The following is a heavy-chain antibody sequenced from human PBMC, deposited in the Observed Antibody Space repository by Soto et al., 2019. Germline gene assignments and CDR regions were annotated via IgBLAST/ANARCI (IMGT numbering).Heavy chain of an antibody. CDR3: ARDLYYGSGSPYYSPSYYYGMDV. CDR1: GFTFSSYA. J-gene: IGHJ6*02. Sequence: QPGGSLRLSCAASGFTFSSYAMHWVRQAPGKGLEWVAVISYDGSNKYYADSVKGRFTISRDNSKNTLYLQMNSLRAEDTAVYYCARDLYYGSGSPYYSPSYYYGMDVWGQGTTVTVSS. CDR2: ISYDGSNK. V-gene: IGHV3-30-3*01. D-gene: IGHD3-10*01.